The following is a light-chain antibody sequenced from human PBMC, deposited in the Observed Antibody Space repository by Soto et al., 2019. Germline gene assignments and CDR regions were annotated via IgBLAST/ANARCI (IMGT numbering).Light chain of an antibody. CDR3: SSYTTSSALV. CDR1: SSDVGGYDY. Sequence: HSALTQSASVSGSPGQSITIPCTGTSSDVGGYDYVSWYQQHPGKVPKLIIYEVIKRPSGVSHRFSGSKSGNTASLTISGLQTEDEADYYCSSYTTSSALVFGGGTKLTVL. J-gene: IGLJ2*01. CDR2: EVI. V-gene: IGLV2-14*01.